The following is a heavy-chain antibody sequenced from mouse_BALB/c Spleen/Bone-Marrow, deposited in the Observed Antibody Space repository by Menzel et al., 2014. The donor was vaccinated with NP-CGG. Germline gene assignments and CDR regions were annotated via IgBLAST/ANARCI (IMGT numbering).Heavy chain of an antibody. J-gene: IGHJ3*01. CDR3: ARRAGAY. V-gene: IGHV5-12-2*01. Sequence: EVQVVESGGGLVQPGGSLKLSCAASGFTFSSYTMSWVRQTPEKRLEWVAYISNGGGSTYYPDTVKGRFTISRDNAKNTLYLQMSGLKSEDTAMYYCARRAGAYWGQGTLVTVSA. CDR2: ISNGGGST. CDR1: GFTFSSYT. D-gene: IGHD3-3*01.